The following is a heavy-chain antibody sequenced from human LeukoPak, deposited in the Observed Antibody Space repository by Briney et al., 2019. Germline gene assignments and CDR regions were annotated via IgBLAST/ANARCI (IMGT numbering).Heavy chain of an antibody. J-gene: IGHJ3*01. CDR3: ARLTMTTVTTGAFHF. D-gene: IGHD4-17*01. Sequence: SETLSLTCAVSGGSISSTHWWSWVRQPPGKGLEWIGEIYHSGTTHSNPSLKSRVTLSLDKSKNQFSLKLSSVTAADTAVYYCARLTMTTVTTGAFHFWGQGTMVTVSS. CDR2: IYHSGTT. V-gene: IGHV4-4*02. CDR1: GGSISSTHW.